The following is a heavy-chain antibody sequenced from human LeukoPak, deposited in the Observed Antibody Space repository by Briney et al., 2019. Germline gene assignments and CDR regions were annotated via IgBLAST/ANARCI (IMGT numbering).Heavy chain of an antibody. CDR2: ISSISITI. CDR3: ARKTNYFDY. J-gene: IGHJ4*02. V-gene: IGHV3-11*04. CDR1: GGSFSGYY. Sequence: LSLTCAVYGGSFSGYYWSWIRQAPGKGLEWISYISSISITISYADSVKGRFTISRDNAKNSLYLQMNSLRAEDTAVYYCARKTNYFDYWGQGTLVTVSS.